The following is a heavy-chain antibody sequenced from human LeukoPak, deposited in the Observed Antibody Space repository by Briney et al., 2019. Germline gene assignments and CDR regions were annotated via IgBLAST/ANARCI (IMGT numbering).Heavy chain of an antibody. Sequence: GGSLRLSCAVSGFTFSSYWMNWVRQAPGKGLEWVANIKEDGSEKNYVDSVKGRFTISRDNSKNTLYLQMNSLRAEDTAVYYCAKATTVTTKGGFDYWGQGTLVTVSS. J-gene: IGHJ4*02. V-gene: IGHV3-7*03. CDR1: GFTFSSYW. CDR3: AKATTVTTKGGFDY. CDR2: IKEDGSEK. D-gene: IGHD4-17*01.